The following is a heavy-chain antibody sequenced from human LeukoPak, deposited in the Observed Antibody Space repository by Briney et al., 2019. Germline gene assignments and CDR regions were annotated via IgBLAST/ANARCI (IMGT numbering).Heavy chain of an antibody. CDR2: ISSSSSTI. J-gene: IGHJ4*02. CDR3: ARGAYGDYLVDY. Sequence: QPGGSLRLSCVVSGFTFNNYGMNWVRQAPGQGLEWLSYISSSSSTIWYADSVKGRFTISRHNAKNSLYLQMDSLRAEDTAVYYCARGAYGDYLVDYWGQGTLVTVSS. V-gene: IGHV3-48*04. D-gene: IGHD4-17*01. CDR1: GFTFNNYG.